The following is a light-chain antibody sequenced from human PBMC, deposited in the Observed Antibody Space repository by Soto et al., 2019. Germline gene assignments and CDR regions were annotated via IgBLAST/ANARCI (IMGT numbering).Light chain of an antibody. J-gene: IGKJ1*01. V-gene: IGKV3-20*01. CDR1: QSVSSSY. CDR3: QQYGSSRT. CDR2: GAS. Sequence: EIVLTQSPGTLSLSPGERATLYCRASQSVSSSYLAWYQQKPGQAPRLLIYGASSRATGIPDRFSGSGSGTGFTLTISRLEPEDFAVYYCQQYGSSRTFGQGTKVDI.